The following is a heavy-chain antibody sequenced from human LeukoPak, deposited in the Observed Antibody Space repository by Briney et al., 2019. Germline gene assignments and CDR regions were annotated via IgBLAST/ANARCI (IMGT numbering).Heavy chain of an antibody. V-gene: IGHV1-2*02. CDR2: INPNSGGT. CDR3: ARVGEYYDSTVYDY. CDR1: GSTFTGYY. Sequence: ASVKVSCKASGSTFTGYYMHWVRQAPGQGLEWMGWINPNSGGTNYAQKFQGRVTMTRDTSISTAYMELSRLRSDDTAVYYCARVGEYYDSTVYDYWGQGTLVTVSS. J-gene: IGHJ4*02. D-gene: IGHD3-22*01.